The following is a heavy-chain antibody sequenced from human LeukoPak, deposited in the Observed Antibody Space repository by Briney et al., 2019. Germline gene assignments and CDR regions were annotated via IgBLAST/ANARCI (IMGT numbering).Heavy chain of an antibody. V-gene: IGHV1-46*01. J-gene: IGHJ1*01. D-gene: IGHD6-13*01. CDR2: INPSGGGT. CDR1: GYTFTSYY. CDR3: ARGYPLSTTAAGTYFQH. Sequence: ASVKVSCKASGYTFTSYYIHWVRQAPGQGLEWMGVINPSGGGTSYAQKFQGRVTMTRDTSTSTVYMDLRSLRSEDTAVYYCARGYPLSTTAAGTYFQHWGQGTLVTVSS.